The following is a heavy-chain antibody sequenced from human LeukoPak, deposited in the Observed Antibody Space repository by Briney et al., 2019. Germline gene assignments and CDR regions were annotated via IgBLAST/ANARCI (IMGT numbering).Heavy chain of an antibody. CDR2: IYHSGST. J-gene: IGHJ6*03. V-gene: IGHV4-38-2*02. Sequence: SETLSLTCTVSGYSISSGYYWGWTRQPPGKGLEWIGSIYHSGSTYYNPSLKSRVTISVDTSKNQFSLKLSSVTAADTAVYYCARDFWSGYYFATYYYYYMDVWGKGTTVTVSS. D-gene: IGHD3-3*01. CDR1: GYSISSGYY. CDR3: ARDFWSGYYFATYYYYYMDV.